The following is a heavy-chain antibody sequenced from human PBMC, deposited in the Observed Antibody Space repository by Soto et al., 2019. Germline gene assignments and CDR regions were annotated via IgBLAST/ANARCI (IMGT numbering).Heavy chain of an antibody. CDR3: ARGRWVGVVAAKPYYYGMDV. D-gene: IGHD2-15*01. CDR2: IIPIFGTA. Sequence: QVQLVQSGAEVKKPGSSVKVSCKASGGTFSSYAISWVRQAPGQGLEWMGGIIPIFGTANYAQKFQGRVTITADEATSTAYRELSSLGSEDTAVYYCARGRWVGVVAAKPYYYGMDVWGQGTTVTVSS. V-gene: IGHV1-69*12. J-gene: IGHJ6*02. CDR1: GGTFSSYA.